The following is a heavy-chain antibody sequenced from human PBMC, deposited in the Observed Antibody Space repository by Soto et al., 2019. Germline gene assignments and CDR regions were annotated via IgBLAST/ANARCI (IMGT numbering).Heavy chain of an antibody. CDR2: INPKNGDT. Sequence: ASVKVSCKASGYSFTGYSMHWVRQAPGQGLEWMGWINPKNGDTNYARKFQGRVTMTTDTSISTAYMELRSLRSDDTAVYYCARVEWDFWSGSKAPFDYWGQGTLVTVSS. CDR1: GYSFTGYS. CDR3: ARVEWDFWSGSKAPFDY. D-gene: IGHD3-3*01. J-gene: IGHJ4*02. V-gene: IGHV1-2*02.